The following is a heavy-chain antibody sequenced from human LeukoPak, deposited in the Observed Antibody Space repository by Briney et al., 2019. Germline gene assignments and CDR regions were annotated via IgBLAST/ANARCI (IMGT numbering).Heavy chain of an antibody. Sequence: QPGGSLRLSCRGSGFTFSNFWVHWVRQAPGTGLVWASRINTDGSGIIYADSVKGRFTISRDNAKNTLYLQMNSLRAEDMAVYYCTRDFRNYGFDPWGQGTLVTVSS. CDR1: GFTFSNFW. CDR3: TRDFRNYGFDP. V-gene: IGHV3-74*01. J-gene: IGHJ5*02. CDR2: INTDGSGI. D-gene: IGHD3-10*01.